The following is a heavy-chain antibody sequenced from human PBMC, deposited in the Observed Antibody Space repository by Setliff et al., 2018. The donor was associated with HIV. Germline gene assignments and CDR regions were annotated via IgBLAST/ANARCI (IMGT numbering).Heavy chain of an antibody. D-gene: IGHD6-13*01. V-gene: IGHV1-8*02. J-gene: IGHJ4*02. CDR1: GYTFTSYD. CDR2: MNPNSGNT. CDR3: ARGWIEQQLAWNY. Sequence: ASVKVSCKASGYTFTSYDINWVRQATGQGLEWMGWMNPNSGNTGYAQKFQGRLTMTRNTSISTAYMEVSSLRSEDTAVYYCARGWIEQQLAWNYWGQGTLVTVSS.